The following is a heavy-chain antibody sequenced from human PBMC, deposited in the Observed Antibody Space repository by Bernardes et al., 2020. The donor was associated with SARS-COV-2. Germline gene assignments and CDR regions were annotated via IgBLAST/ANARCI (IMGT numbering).Heavy chain of an antibody. CDR3: ATDPGYSSGYQY. Sequence: TLSLTCAVYGGSFSGYYWSWIRQPPGKGLEWIGEINHSGSTNYNPSLKSRVTISVDTSKNQFSLKLSSVTAADTAVYYCATDPGYSSGYQYWGQGTLVTVSS. D-gene: IGHD6-19*01. CDR2: INHSGST. J-gene: IGHJ4*02. CDR1: GGSFSGYY. V-gene: IGHV4-34*01.